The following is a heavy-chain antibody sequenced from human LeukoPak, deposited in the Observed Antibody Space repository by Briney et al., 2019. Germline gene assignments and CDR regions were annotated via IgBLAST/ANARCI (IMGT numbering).Heavy chain of an antibody. J-gene: IGHJ4*02. D-gene: IGHD6-19*01. CDR1: GFTFSSYA. CDR3: LGSGWRNFDY. CDR2: ISGSGGST. Sequence: GGSLRLSCAASGFTFSSYAMSWVRQAPGKGLEWVSAISGSGGSTYYTDSVKGRFTVSRDNSKNTLHLQMNSLRAEDTAVYYCLGSGWRNFDYWGQGTLVTVSS. V-gene: IGHV3-23*01.